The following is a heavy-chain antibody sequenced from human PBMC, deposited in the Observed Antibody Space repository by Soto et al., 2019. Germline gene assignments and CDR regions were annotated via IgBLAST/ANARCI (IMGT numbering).Heavy chain of an antibody. J-gene: IGHJ4*02. Sequence: EVHLLESGGGLVQPGGSVRLSCAASGFTFNNYALSWVRQAPGKGLEWVSAISGNGYTTYYADSVKGRFTISRDNSKNTLYLQMNSLRAEDTAVYFCAKEQLVLNDWGQGTLVTVSP. CDR1: GFTFNNYA. CDR3: AKEQLVLND. V-gene: IGHV3-23*01. D-gene: IGHD6-6*01. CDR2: ISGNGYTT.